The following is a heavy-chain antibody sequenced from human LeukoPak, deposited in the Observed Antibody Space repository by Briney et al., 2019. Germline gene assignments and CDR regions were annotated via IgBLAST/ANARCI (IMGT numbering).Heavy chain of an antibody. V-gene: IGHV3-48*03. Sequence: TGGSLRLSCVASGLTFSNYDMNWVRQVPGKGLEWVSYISNSGSSKYYVDSVKGRFTISRDNAKNSLYLQMNSLRAEDTAVYYCASLTVTGGSLSDYWGQGTLVTVSS. CDR2: ISNSGSSK. J-gene: IGHJ4*02. D-gene: IGHD2-15*01. CDR1: GLTFSNYD. CDR3: ASLTVTGGSLSDY.